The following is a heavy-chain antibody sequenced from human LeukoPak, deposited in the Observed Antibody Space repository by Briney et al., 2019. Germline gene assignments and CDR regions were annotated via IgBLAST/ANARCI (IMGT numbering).Heavy chain of an antibody. D-gene: IGHD1-1*01. CDR2: ISSGSGTI. J-gene: IGHJ4*02. CDR3: ARDGTLEGEPLAEYYFDY. Sequence: PAGSLRLSCAASGFTFSDYRMNWVRQAPGKGLEWVSYISSGSGTIYYADSVKGRFTISRDNAKNSLYLQMNSLRAEDTAVYYCARDGTLEGEPLAEYYFDYWGQGTLVTVSS. CDR1: GFTFSDYR. V-gene: IGHV3-48*04.